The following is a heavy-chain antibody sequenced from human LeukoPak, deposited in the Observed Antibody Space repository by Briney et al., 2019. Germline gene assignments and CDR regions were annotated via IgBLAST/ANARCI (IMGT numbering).Heavy chain of an antibody. CDR1: GFTFSSNA. CDR2: IRDDGGEI. V-gene: IGHV3-7*01. J-gene: IGHJ4*02. CDR3: ARDKPRGSYYGSIFDS. D-gene: IGHD1-26*01. Sequence: GGSLRLSCAASGFTFSSNAMSWVRQAPGKGLEWVANIRDDGGEIYYVDSVKGRFTISRDNAKSSLFLQMNSLRAEDAAVYYCARDKPRGSYYGSIFDSWGQGTLVTVAS.